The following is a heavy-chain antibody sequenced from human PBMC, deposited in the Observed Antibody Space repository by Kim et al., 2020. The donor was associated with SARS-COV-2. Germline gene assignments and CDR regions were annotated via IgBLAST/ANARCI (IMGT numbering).Heavy chain of an antibody. Sequence: ASVKVSCKASGYTFTSYAMHWVRQAPGQRLEWMGWINAVNGNTKYSQKFQGRVTITRDTSASTAYMELSSLRSEDTAVYYCARDSYYDIFRYYYYNMDVWGKGTTVTVSS. CDR1: GYTFTSYA. D-gene: IGHD3-9*01. J-gene: IGHJ6*03. CDR3: ARDSYYDIFRYYYYNMDV. CDR2: INAVNGNT. V-gene: IGHV1-3*01.